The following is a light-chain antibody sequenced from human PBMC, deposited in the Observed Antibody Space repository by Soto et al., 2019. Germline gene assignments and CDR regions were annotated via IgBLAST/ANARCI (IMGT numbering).Light chain of an antibody. V-gene: IGLV4-69*01. CDR3: QTWGSGIQV. CDR1: SGHSNYA. CDR2: LNSDGSH. Sequence: QSVLTQSPSASASLGASVKLTCTLSSGHSNYAIAWHQQQPEKGPRYLMKLNSDGSHSKGDGIPDRFSGSSSGAERYLTFSIRQSEDEADYYCQTWGSGIQVFGGGTKLTVL. J-gene: IGLJ3*02.